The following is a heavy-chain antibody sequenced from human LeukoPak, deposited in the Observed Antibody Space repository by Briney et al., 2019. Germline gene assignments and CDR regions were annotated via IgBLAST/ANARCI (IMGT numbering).Heavy chain of an antibody. J-gene: IGHJ6*03. V-gene: IGHV3-21*01. CDR1: GFTFSSYS. CDR2: ISSSSSYI. Sequence: GGSLRLSCAASGFTFSSYSMNWVRQAPGKGLDWVSSISSSSSYIYYADSVKGRFTISRDNAKNSLYLQMNSLRAEDTAVYYCASDRGYSYGYYMDVWGKGTTVTVSS. D-gene: IGHD5-18*01. CDR3: ASDRGYSYGYYMDV.